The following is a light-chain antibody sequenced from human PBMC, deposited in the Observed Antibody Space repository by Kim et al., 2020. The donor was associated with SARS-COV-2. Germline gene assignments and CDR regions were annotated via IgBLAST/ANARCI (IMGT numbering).Light chain of an antibody. CDR1: QGIRNY. CDR3: QKYSSAPHT. CDR2: AAS. V-gene: IGKV1-27*01. J-gene: IGKJ4*01. Sequence: ASVGDIVTITCRASQGIRNYLAWYQQKPGKVPKLLIYAASTLQSGVPSRFSGSGSGTDFTLTISTLQPEDVATYYCQKYSSAPHTFGGGTKVDIK.